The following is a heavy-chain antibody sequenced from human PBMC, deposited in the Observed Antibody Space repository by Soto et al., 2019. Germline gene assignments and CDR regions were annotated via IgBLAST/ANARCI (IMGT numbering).Heavy chain of an antibody. CDR1: GGTFSSYT. Sequence: QVQLVQSGAEVKKPGSSVKVSCKASGGTFSSYTISWVRQAPGQGLEWMGRIIPILGIANYAQKFQGRVTITADKSTSTAYMELSRLRSADTAVSYCARDFMTSAFDIWGQGTMVTVSS. V-gene: IGHV1-69*08. J-gene: IGHJ3*02. CDR3: ARDFMTSAFDI. CDR2: IIPILGIA.